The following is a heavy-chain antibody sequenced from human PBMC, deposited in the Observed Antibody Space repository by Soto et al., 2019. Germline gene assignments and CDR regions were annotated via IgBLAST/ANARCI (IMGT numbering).Heavy chain of an antibody. Sequence: PSETLSLTCTVSGGSISSGGYYWTWIRQHPGKGLEWIGYNYYSGITYYNPSLKSRVTISLDTSKNQFSLYLQMNSLRAEDTALYYCTKDKHWYGMDVWGQGTTVTVSS. J-gene: IGHJ6*02. V-gene: IGHV4-31*03. D-gene: IGHD1-1*01. CDR3: TKDKHWYGMDV. CDR1: GGSISSGGYY. CDR2: NYYSGIT.